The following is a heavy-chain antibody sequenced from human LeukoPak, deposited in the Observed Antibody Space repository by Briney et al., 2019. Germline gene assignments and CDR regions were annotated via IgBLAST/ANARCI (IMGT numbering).Heavy chain of an antibody. CDR1: GSSVNSDQY. D-gene: IGHD3-16*02. CDR2: VHQTGSP. Sequence: SETLSLTCDVSGSSVNSDQYWGWMRHSPGAGLEWIGSVHQTGSPYYNPSLGSRVSLSIDSTKNSFSLRLTSVTAADTAVYYCAMLRLGELSLLANAYDIWGQGAMVIVSS. J-gene: IGHJ3*02. V-gene: IGHV4-38-2*01. CDR3: AMLRLGELSLLANAYDI.